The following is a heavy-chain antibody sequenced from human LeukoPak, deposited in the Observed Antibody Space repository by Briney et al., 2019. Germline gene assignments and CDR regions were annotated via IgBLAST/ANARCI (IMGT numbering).Heavy chain of an antibody. CDR2: INPNSGGT. J-gene: IGHJ4*02. D-gene: IGHD3-9*01. CDR3: ARGLGYDILTGYDY. Sequence: GASVKVSCKASGYTFTGCYMPWVRQAPGQGLEWMGWINPNSGGTNYAQKFQGWVTMTRDTSISTAYMELSRLRSDDTAVYYCARGLGYDILTGYDYWGQGTLITVSS. CDR1: GYTFTGCY. V-gene: IGHV1-2*04.